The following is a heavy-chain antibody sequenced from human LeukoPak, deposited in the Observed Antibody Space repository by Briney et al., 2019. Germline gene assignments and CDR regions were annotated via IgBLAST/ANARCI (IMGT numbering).Heavy chain of an antibody. CDR2: IYYSGST. Sequence: SETLSLTCTVSGGSISSGCYYWSCVRQHRGEGLGWIGYIYYSGSTYYNPSIKSRVTISVDTSKNQFSLKLSSVTAADTAVYYCARRGGRLEWLLGLFEPWGQGTLVTVSA. CDR3: ARRGGRLEWLLGLFEP. V-gene: IGHV4-31*03. CDR1: GGSISSGCYY. D-gene: IGHD3-3*01. J-gene: IGHJ5*02.